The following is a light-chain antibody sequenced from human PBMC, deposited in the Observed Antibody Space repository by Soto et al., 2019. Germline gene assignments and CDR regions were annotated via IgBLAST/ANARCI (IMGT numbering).Light chain of an antibody. Sequence: EIVLTQSPATLSLSPGERATLSCLASQSVSSYLAWYQQKPVQSPRLLIYDASNRATGITARFSGSGSGTDFTLTISRLEPEDLAVYYCQQFSSYPLTFGEGTRLEIK. CDR3: QQFSSYPLT. CDR1: QSVSSY. V-gene: IGKV3-11*01. CDR2: DAS. J-gene: IGKJ5*01.